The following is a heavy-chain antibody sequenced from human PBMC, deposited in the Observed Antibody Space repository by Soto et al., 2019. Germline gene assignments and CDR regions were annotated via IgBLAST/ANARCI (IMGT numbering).Heavy chain of an antibody. CDR1: GGSISSYY. V-gene: IGHV4-59*08. D-gene: IGHD3-3*01. J-gene: IGHJ5*02. Sequence: SETLSLTWTVSGGSISSYYWSWIRQPPGKGLGWIGYIYYSGSTNYNPSLKSRVTISVDTSKNQFSLKLSSVTAADTAVYYYARHGFGSKWLLSRSTNHFFDPWGQGTLVTVS. CDR3: ARHGFGSKWLLSRSTNHFFDP. CDR2: IYYSGST.